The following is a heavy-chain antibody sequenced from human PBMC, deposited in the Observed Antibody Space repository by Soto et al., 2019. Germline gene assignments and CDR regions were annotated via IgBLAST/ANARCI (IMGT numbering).Heavy chain of an antibody. Sequence: GGSLRLSCAASGFTFSSYAMSWVRQAPGKGLEWVSAISGSGGSTYYADSVKGRFTISRDNSKNTLYLQMNSLRAEDTAVYYCAKDGGTIFGVVIGPWFDPWGQGTLVTVSS. D-gene: IGHD3-3*01. CDR3: AKDGGTIFGVVIGPWFDP. J-gene: IGHJ5*02. V-gene: IGHV3-23*01. CDR1: GFTFSSYA. CDR2: ISGSGGST.